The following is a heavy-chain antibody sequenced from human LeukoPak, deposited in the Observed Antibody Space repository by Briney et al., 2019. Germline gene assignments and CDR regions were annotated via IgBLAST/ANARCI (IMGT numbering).Heavy chain of an antibody. CDR3: ARLDSSRGNWFDS. CDR1: GYSISSGYY. CDR2: IYHSGST. J-gene: IGHJ5*01. V-gene: IGHV4-38-2*01. D-gene: IGHD6-13*01. Sequence: SETLSLTCAVSGYSISSGYYWGWIRQPPVKGLEWIGSIYHSGSTYYNPSLKSRVTISVDTSKNQFSLKLSSVTAADTAVYYCARLDSSRGNWFDSWGEGTLVTVSS.